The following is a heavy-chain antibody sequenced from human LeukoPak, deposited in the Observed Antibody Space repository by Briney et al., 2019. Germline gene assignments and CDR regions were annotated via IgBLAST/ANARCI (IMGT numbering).Heavy chain of an antibody. CDR2: IRSTANGYAT. CDR1: GFTFSGSA. Sequence: GGSLRLSCAASGFTFSGSALHWVRQASGKGLEWAGRIRSTANGYATAYAASVKGRFTISRDDSKNTAYLQMDSLKTEDTAVYSCTGNYYGSGSYYNVSTSNDYWGQGTLVTVSS. V-gene: IGHV3-73*01. D-gene: IGHD3-10*01. J-gene: IGHJ4*02. CDR3: TGNYYGSGSYYNVSTSNDY.